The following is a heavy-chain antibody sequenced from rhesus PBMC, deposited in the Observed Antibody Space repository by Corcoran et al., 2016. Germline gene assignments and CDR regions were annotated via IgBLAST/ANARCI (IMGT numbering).Heavy chain of an antibody. CDR3: ARTREYRPDY. Sequence: QVTLKESGPALVKPKQTLTLTCTFSGFSLSTSGMVVGWIRQPPGKALELLARIYWTDDKYYSTSLKSRLTISKDTSKNPVVLTLTNMDPVDTATYYCARTREYRPDYWGQGVLVTVSS. J-gene: IGHJ4*01. CDR1: GFSLSTSGMV. D-gene: IGHD4-23*01. V-gene: IGHV2S1*01. CDR2: IYWTDDK.